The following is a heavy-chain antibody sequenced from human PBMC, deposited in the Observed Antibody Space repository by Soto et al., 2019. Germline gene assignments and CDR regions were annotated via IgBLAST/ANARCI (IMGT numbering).Heavy chain of an antibody. CDR2: INPNSGGT. V-gene: IGHV1-2*04. D-gene: IGHD3-10*01. J-gene: IGHJ3*02. CDR1: GYTFTGYY. CDR3: EGERGGDRGVLDAFDI. Sequence: ASVKVSCKASGYTFTGYYMHWVRQAPGQGLEWMGWINPNSGGTNYAQKFQGWVTMTRDTSISTAYMELSRLRSDDAAVYYCEGERGGDRGVLDAFDIWGQGTMVTVSS.